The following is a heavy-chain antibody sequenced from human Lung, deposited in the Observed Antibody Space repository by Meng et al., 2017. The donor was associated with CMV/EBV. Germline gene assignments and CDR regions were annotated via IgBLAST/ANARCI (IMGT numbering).Heavy chain of an antibody. J-gene: IGHJ4*02. CDR1: GGPINTENW. Sequence: TXSLTXXVSGGPINTENWWGWVRQAPGEGLEWIGEIFHRGTTNYRPSLKRRLTISVDKSKNHFSLTLTSVTVADPAVSFCARRGRDYVISIGFDCWGQGXLVTVSS. D-gene: IGHD3-9*01. CDR3: ARRGRDYVISIGFDC. V-gene: IGHV4-4*01. CDR2: IFHRGTT.